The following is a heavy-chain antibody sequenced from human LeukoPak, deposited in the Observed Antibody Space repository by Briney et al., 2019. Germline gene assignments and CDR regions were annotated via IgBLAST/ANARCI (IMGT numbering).Heavy chain of an antibody. D-gene: IGHD6-13*01. J-gene: IGHJ4*02. Sequence: PGGSLRLSCAASGFTFSSYAMHWVRQAPGKGLEWVAVISYDGSNKYYADSVKGRFTISRDNSENTLYLQMNSLRAEDTAVYYCARPVAAAAGYFDYWGQGTLVTVSS. V-gene: IGHV3-30-3*01. CDR2: ISYDGSNK. CDR3: ARPVAAAAGYFDY. CDR1: GFTFSSYA.